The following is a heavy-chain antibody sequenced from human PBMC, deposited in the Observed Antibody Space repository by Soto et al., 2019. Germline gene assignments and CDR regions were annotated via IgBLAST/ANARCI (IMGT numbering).Heavy chain of an antibody. V-gene: IGHV1-18*01. CDR3: ARGGRQYDFWSGFYTPYYYYAMDV. J-gene: IGHJ6*02. CDR2: ISAYNGST. Sequence: ASVKVSCKAFDFTFSIYGISWVRQAPGQGLEWMGWISAYNGSTNYAQNFQGRVTMTTDTSTSSAYMELRSLRSDDTAVYYCARGGRQYDFWSGFYTPYYYYAMDVWGQGTTVTVSS. CDR1: DFTFSIYG. D-gene: IGHD3-3*01.